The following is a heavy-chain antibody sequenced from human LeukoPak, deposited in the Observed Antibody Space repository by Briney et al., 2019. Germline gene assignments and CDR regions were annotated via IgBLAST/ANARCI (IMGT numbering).Heavy chain of an antibody. CDR2: IYYSGST. V-gene: IGHV4-59*08. CDR3: ARVVGELLPSGFFDY. Sequence: SETLSLTCTVSGGSISSYYWSWIRQPPGKGLEGIGYIYYSGSTNYNPSLKSRVTISVDTSKNQFSLKLSSVTAADTAVYYCARVVGELLPSGFFDYWGQGTLVTVSS. CDR1: GGSISSYY. D-gene: IGHD1-26*01. J-gene: IGHJ4*02.